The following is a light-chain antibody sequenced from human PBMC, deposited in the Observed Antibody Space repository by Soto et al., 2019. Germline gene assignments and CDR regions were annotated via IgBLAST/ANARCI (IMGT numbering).Light chain of an antibody. CDR1: DNIAKY. V-gene: IGKV1-39*01. Sequence: DIQTTQSPSTLSASVGDRVTITCRTSDNIAKYLNLYQQKPGQVPKILIVAASRLQSGVPTRFSGSGSGTDFTLTINNLQPEDFATYYCQESYSAPPWTFGQGTKVEVK. CDR3: QESYSAPPWT. CDR2: AAS. J-gene: IGKJ1*01.